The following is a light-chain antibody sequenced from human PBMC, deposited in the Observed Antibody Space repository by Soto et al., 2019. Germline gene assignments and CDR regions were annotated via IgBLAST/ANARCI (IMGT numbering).Light chain of an antibody. J-gene: IGLJ1*01. Sequence: QSALTQPASVSASPGQSITISCTETNSDIGTLNSVSWYQQFPGKAPKLMIFGVSVRPSGVSTRFSGSKFGNTAFLYISWLQAEDEADYYCSSYTSSRTYVFGSGTKLTVL. CDR1: NSDIGTLNS. CDR2: GVS. CDR3: SSYTSSRTYV. V-gene: IGLV2-14*01.